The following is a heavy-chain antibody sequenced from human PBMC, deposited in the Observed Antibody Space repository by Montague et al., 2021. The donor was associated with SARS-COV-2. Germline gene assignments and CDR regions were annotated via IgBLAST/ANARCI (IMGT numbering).Heavy chain of an antibody. Sequence: SETLSLTCAVYGGSLSGYYWSWIRQPPEKGLEWIGEINHSANTKYNPSLKSPVTISIDTSKNQFSLRLSSVTAADTAVYYCARGTQASDWLLSPGFDYWGQGTLVTVSS. D-gene: IGHD3-9*01. V-gene: IGHV4-34*01. CDR3: ARGTQASDWLLSPGFDY. J-gene: IGHJ4*02. CDR1: GGSLSGYY. CDR2: INHSANT.